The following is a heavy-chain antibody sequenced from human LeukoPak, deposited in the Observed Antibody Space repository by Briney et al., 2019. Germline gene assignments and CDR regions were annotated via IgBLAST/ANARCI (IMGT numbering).Heavy chain of an antibody. CDR1: GGSFSGYY. CDR2: INHSGST. D-gene: IGHD4-17*01. CDR3: ARVFAVTTRRIDY. V-gene: IGHV4-34*01. Sequence: SETLSLTCAVYGGSFSGYYRSWIRQPPGKGLEWIGEINHSGSTNYNPSLKSRVTISVDTSKNQFSLKLSSVTAADTAVYYCARVFAVTTRRIDYWGQGTLVTVSS. J-gene: IGHJ4*02.